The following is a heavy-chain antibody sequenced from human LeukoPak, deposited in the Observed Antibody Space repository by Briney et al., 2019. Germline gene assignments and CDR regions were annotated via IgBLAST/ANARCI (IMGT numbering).Heavy chain of an antibody. J-gene: IGHJ5*02. CDR2: INHSGST. V-gene: IGHV4-34*01. CDR1: GGSFSGYY. CDR3: ARGDGRCSSTSCYRYWFDP. D-gene: IGHD2-2*01. Sequence: KPSETLSLTCAVYGGSFSGYYWSWIRQPPGKGLEWIGEINHSGSTNYNPSLKSRVAISVDTSKNQFSLKLSSVTAADTAVYYCARGDGRCSSTSCYRYWFDPWGQGTLVTVSS.